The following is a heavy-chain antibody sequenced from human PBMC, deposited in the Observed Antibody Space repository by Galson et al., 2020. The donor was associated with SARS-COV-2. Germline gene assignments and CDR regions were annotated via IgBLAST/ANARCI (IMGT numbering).Heavy chain of an antibody. Sequence: SETLSLTCSVSGASVSSGGNYWSWIRHHPAKGLEWIAYMDYSGDTFYNPPLKSRVIISLDMSKNQFSLKLRSVTAADTAFYYCARGLVGHTSPFDSWGQGILVTVSA. CDR1: GASVSSGGNY. CDR3: ARGLVGHTSPFDS. J-gene: IGHJ4*02. CDR2: MDYSGDT. V-gene: IGHV4-31*03. D-gene: IGHD1-26*01.